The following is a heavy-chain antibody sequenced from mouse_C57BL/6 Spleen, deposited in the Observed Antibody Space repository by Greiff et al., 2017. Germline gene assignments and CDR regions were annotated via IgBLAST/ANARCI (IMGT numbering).Heavy chain of an antibody. D-gene: IGHD1-1*01. CDR2: ISSGSSTI. CDR1: GFTFSDYG. J-gene: IGHJ2*01. Sequence: EVQRVESGGGLVKPGGSLKLSCAASGFTFSDYGMPWVRQAPEKGLEWVAYISSGSSTIYYADTVKGRFTISRDNAKNTLFLQMTSLRSEDTAMYYCARGRYYGSRDYFGYWGQGTTLTVSS. CDR3: ARGRYYGSRDYFGY. V-gene: IGHV5-17*01.